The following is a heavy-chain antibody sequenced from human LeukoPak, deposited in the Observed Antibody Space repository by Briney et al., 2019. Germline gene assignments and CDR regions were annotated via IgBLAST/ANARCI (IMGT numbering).Heavy chain of an antibody. V-gene: IGHV3-74*01. CDR3: ARVPVGVGSGSYWGNWFDP. Sequence: GGSLRLSCAASGFTFSSYWMHWVHQAPGKGLVWVSRINSDGSSTSYADSVKGRFTISRDNAKNTLYLQMNSLRAEDTAVYYCARVPVGVGSGSYWGNWFDPWGQGTLVTVSS. D-gene: IGHD3-10*01. J-gene: IGHJ5*02. CDR2: INSDGSST. CDR1: GFTFSSYW.